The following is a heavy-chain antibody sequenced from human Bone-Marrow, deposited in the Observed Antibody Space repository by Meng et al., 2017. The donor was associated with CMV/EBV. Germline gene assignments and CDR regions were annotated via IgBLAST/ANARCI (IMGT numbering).Heavy chain of an antibody. Sequence: GESLKISCAASGFTFSSYGMHWVRQAPGKGLEWLAVIWYDGRNKYYADSVKGRFTISRDNSKNTLYLQMNSLRAEDTAVYYCAKDGGTYYDFWSGYYKGWGQGSLVTVSS. CDR1: GFTFSSYG. CDR2: IWYDGRNK. J-gene: IGHJ4*02. V-gene: IGHV3-33*06. CDR3: AKDGGTYYDFWSGYYKG. D-gene: IGHD3-3*01.